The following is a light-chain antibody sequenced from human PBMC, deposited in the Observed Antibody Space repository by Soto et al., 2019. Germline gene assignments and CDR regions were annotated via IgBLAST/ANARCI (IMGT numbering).Light chain of an antibody. CDR1: QSVDSY. CDR2: GAS. J-gene: IGKJ1*01. Sequence: EIVLTQSPASLSLSPGERATLSCRASQSVDSYLVWYQQKPGQAPRLLIFGASSKATGIPDRISGSGSGPDFTLTISRLDPEDFAVYFCQHYGSSPWTFGQGTKVDIK. V-gene: IGKV3-20*01. CDR3: QHYGSSPWT.